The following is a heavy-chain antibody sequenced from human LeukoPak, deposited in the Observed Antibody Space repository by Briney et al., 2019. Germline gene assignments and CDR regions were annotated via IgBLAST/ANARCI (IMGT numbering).Heavy chain of an antibody. J-gene: IGHJ4*02. Sequence: GGSLRLSCAASGFTFSSYWMSWVRQAPGKGLEWVANIKQDGSEKYYVDPVKGRFTISRDNAKNSLYLQMNSLRAEDTAVYYCARGAYYYGSGSYYLDYWGQGTLVTVSS. CDR2: IKQDGSEK. CDR1: GFTFSSYW. CDR3: ARGAYYYGSGSYYLDY. D-gene: IGHD3-10*01. V-gene: IGHV3-7*03.